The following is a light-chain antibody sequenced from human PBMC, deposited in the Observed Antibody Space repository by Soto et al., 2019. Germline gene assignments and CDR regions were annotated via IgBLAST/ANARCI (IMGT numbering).Light chain of an antibody. CDR2: DVN. CDR3: CSYAGSYTWV. V-gene: IGLV2-11*01. Sequence: QSALTQPRSVSGSPGQSVTLSCTGTSSDVGSYNYVSWYQQHPGKAPKLMIDDVNKRPSGVPDRFSGSRSGNTASLTISGPQAEDEADYYCCSYAGSYTWVFGGGTKLTVL. CDR1: SSDVGSYNY. J-gene: IGLJ3*02.